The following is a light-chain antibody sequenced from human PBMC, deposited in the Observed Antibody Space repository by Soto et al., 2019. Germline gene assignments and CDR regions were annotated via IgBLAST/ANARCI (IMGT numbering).Light chain of an antibody. CDR1: QSISSW. J-gene: IGKJ2*01. CDR2: DAA. Sequence: DIQMTQSPSTLSASVGDRVTITCRASQSISSWLAWYQQKPGKAPKLLIYDAASLESGVPSRFSGSGSGTEFTLTISSLQPDDVPKSYCQQYNSYSFTFGQGTKLQIK. V-gene: IGKV1-5*01. CDR3: QQYNSYSFT.